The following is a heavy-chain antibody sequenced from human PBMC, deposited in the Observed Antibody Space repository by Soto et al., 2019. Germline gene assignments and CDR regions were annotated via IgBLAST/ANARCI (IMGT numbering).Heavy chain of an antibody. J-gene: IGHJ5*02. CDR1: GYTFTGYY. D-gene: IGHD3-10*01. CDR2: INPNSGGT. CDR3: ARTGRGSGRGWWFDP. V-gene: IGHV1-2*02. Sequence: ASVKVSCKASGYTFTGYYMHWVRQAPGQGLEWMGWINPNSGGTNYAQKFQGRVTMTRDTSISTAYMELSRLRSDDTAVYYCARTGRGSGRGWWFDPWGQGTLVTVSS.